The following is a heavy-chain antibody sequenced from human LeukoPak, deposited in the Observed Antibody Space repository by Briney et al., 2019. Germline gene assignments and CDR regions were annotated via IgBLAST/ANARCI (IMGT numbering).Heavy chain of an antibody. CDR1: GFTFSSYA. CDR2: ISGSGGST. V-gene: IGHV3-23*01. D-gene: IGHD2-2*01. Sequence: GGSLRLSCAASGFTFSSYAMSWVRQAPGKGLEWVSAISGSGGSTYYADSVKGRFTISRDNSKNTLYLQMNSLRAEDTAVYYCAKLPREYCSSASCPNWFDTWGQGILVTVSS. J-gene: IGHJ5*02. CDR3: AKLPREYCSSASCPNWFDT.